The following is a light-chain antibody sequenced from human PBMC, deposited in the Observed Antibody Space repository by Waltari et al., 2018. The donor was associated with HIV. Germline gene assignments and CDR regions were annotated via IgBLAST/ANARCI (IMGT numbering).Light chain of an antibody. Sequence: QTVVNQEPSFSVSPGGTVTLTCGLNSGPVSTTYYPSWYQQTPGQPPRTLIYSTNTRSSGVPDRFSGSILGSKAALTITGAQADDESDYYCVLYMGGGIRVFGGGTKLTVL. CDR3: VLYMGGGIRV. CDR2: STN. J-gene: IGLJ3*02. CDR1: SGPVSTTYY. V-gene: IGLV8-61*01.